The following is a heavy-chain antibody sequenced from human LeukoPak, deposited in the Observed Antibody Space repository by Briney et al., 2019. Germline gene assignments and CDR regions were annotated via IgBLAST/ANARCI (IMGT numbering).Heavy chain of an antibody. J-gene: IGHJ4*02. D-gene: IGHD3-3*01. CDR1: GYTFTSYD. CDR3: ARVTIFGVVTSYFDY. Sequence: ASVKVSCKASGYTFTSYDITWVRQAPGQGLEWMGWISAYNGNTNYAQKLQGRVTMTTDTSTSTAYMELRSLRSDDTAVYYCARVTIFGVVTSYFDYWGQGTLVTVSS. V-gene: IGHV1-18*01. CDR2: ISAYNGNT.